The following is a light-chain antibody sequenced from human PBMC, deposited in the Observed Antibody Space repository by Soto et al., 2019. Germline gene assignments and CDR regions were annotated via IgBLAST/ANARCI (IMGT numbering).Light chain of an antibody. Sequence: IVLTQSPGTLSLSPGERATLSCRASQSVPSNYVAWYQQQPGQAPRLLIYAASSRTTGIPDRFSGSGSGTDFTLTISRLEPEDFAVYYCQQYGSNPSITFGQGTRLEIK. J-gene: IGKJ5*01. CDR1: QSVPSNY. V-gene: IGKV3-20*01. CDR2: AAS. CDR3: QQYGSNPSIT.